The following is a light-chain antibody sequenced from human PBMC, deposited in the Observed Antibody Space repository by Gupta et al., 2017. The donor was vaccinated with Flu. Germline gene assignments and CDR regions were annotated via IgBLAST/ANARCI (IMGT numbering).Light chain of an antibody. CDR3: QQHDDLVT. Sequence: VGDRVTITCQASQDISSSLSWYQKKPGKAPKFLIYDASKLEAGVPSRFSGSGSGTHFTFTISSLQPEDYATYYCQQHDDLVTFGGGTKVEIK. V-gene: IGKV1-33*01. J-gene: IGKJ4*01. CDR2: DAS. CDR1: QDISSS.